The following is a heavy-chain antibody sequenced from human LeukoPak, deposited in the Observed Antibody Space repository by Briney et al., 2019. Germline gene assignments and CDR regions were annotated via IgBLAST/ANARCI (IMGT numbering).Heavy chain of an antibody. CDR2: ISGSGGST. V-gene: IGHV3-23*01. J-gene: IGHJ4*02. Sequence: GGSLRLSRAASGFTFSSYAMSWVRQAPGKGLEWVSAISGSGGSTYYADSVKGRFTISRDNSKNTLYLQMNSLRAEDTAVYYCAKQGRPPNGGRFDYWGQGTLVTVSS. CDR3: AKQGRPPNGGRFDY. CDR1: GFTFSSYA. D-gene: IGHD4-23*01.